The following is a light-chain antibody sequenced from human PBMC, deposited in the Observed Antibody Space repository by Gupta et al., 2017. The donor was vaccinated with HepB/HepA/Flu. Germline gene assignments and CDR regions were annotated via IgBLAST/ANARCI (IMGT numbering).Light chain of an antibody. Sequence: QSALTQPASVSGSPGQSINISCTGTSSDVGGYNYVPWYQQHPGKAPKLMIYDVSNRPSGVSNRFSGSKSGNTASLTISGLQAEDEADYYCSSYTSSSTPVVFGGGTKLTVL. CDR3: SSYTSSSTPVV. J-gene: IGLJ2*01. CDR1: SSDVGGYNY. CDR2: DVS. V-gene: IGLV2-14*01.